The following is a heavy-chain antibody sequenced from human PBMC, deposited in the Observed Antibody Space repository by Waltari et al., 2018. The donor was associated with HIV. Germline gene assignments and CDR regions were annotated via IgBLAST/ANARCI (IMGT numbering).Heavy chain of an antibody. V-gene: IGHV4-4*02. CDR2: IYHSGGT. D-gene: IGHD6-6*01. J-gene: IGHJ5*02. CDR3: AGRAALGVTRFDP. Sequence: QVQLQESGPGLVKPSGTLSLTCAVSGGSISISNWWSWVRQPPGKGLEWIGEIYHSGGTNKNPSLKSRVTISVDKSKNQFSLKRSAVTAADTAVYYCAGRAALGVTRFDPWGQGTLVTVSS. CDR1: GGSISISNW.